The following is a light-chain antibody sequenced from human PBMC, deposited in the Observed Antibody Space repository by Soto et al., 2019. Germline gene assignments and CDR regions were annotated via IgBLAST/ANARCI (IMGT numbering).Light chain of an antibody. J-gene: IGKJ1*01. V-gene: IGKV3-15*01. Sequence: EIVMTQSPATLSLSPGERATLSCRASQSVTVNLAWYQQKPGQAPRLLIYRASTRATGIPARFSGGGSGTEFTLTLSSLQSEDFAVYICQQYNDWPPRWTFGQGTKVEI. CDR2: RAS. CDR1: QSVTVN. CDR3: QQYNDWPPRWT.